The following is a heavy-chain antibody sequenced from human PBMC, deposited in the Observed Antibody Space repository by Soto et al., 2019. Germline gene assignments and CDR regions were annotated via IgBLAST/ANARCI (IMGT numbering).Heavy chain of an antibody. Sequence: SETLSLTCTVSGGSISSSSYYWGWIRQPPGKGLEWIGEINHSGSTNYNPSLKSRVTISVDTSKNQFSLKLSSVTAADTAVYYCARMGYYGSGEPDRYYYGMDVWGQGTTVTV. CDR2: INHSGST. J-gene: IGHJ6*02. D-gene: IGHD3-10*01. CDR1: GGSISSSSYY. CDR3: ARMGYYGSGEPDRYYYGMDV. V-gene: IGHV4-39*07.